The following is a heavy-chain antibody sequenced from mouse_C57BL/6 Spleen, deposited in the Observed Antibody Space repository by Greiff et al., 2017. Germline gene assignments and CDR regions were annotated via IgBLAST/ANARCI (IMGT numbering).Heavy chain of an antibody. V-gene: IGHV5-16*01. CDR1: GFTFSDYY. CDR3: AREEYTGYAMYY. D-gene: IGHD5-1*01. Sequence: EVMLVASEGGLVQPGSSMKLSCTASGFTFSDYYMAWVRQVPEKGLEWVSNINYDGSSTYYLDSLKSRFIISRDNAKNILYLQMSSLNAEDTATYYCAREEYTGYAMYYCGKEASVTVSS. J-gene: IGHJ4*01. CDR2: INYDGSST.